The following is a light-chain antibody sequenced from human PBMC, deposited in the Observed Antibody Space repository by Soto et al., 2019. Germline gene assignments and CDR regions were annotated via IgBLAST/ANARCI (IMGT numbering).Light chain of an antibody. V-gene: IGLV2-11*01. J-gene: IGLJ1*01. Sequence: QSALTQPRSVSGSPGQSVTISCTGTSSDVGGYNYVSWYQQHPGKAPKLMIYDVSQRPSGVPDRFFGSKSGNTASLTISGLQADDEADYYCCSYAGSYTYVFGTETKVTVL. CDR3: CSYAGSYTYV. CDR2: DVS. CDR1: SSDVGGYNY.